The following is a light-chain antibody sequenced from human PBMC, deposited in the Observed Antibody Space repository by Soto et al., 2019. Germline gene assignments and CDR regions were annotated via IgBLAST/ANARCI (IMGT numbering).Light chain of an antibody. CDR3: QQYGSSPAIT. CDR1: QSVSSSY. J-gene: IGKJ5*01. V-gene: IGKV3-20*01. CDR2: GAS. Sequence: EIVLTQSPGTLSLSPGERATLSCRASQSVSSSYLAWYQQKPGQAPRLLIYGASSRANGIPARFSGRGSGTDFALTISRLEPEDFAVYYCQQYGSSPAITFGQGTRVEIK.